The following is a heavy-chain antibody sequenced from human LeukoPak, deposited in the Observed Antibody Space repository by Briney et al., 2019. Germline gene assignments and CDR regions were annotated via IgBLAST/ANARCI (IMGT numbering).Heavy chain of an antibody. CDR3: ARGRDRGPDSSGIWGLKGTSYMDV. CDR1: GGPFSGYY. Sequence: SETLSLTCAVYGGPFSGYYWSWIRQPPGKGLEWIGEINHSGNTNYNPSLKSRVTISVDTSKNQFSLNLSSVTAADTAVYYCARGRDRGPDSSGIWGLKGTSYMDVWAKGTTVTVSS. CDR2: INHSGNT. V-gene: IGHV4-34*01. D-gene: IGHD3-22*01. J-gene: IGHJ6*03.